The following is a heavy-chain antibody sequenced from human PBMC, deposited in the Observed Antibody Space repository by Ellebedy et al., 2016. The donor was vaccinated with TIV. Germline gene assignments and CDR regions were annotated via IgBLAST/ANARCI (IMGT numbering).Heavy chain of an antibody. J-gene: IGHJ4*02. CDR2: IFSNDEK. CDR3: VRALKYCGGDCTYKFDF. CDR1: GFSLTNIIMG. D-gene: IGHD2-21*02. Sequence: SGPTLVKPKETLTLTCTVSGFSLTNIIMGVSWIRQPPGKALEWLAHIFSNDEKSYSTSLEARLSISKDTAKSQVVLTVASMDPVDPATYYCVRALKYCGGDCTYKFDFWGQGALVTVSS. V-gene: IGHV2-26*01.